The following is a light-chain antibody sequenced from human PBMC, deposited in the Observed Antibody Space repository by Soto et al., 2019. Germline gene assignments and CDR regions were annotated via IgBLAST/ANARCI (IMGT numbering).Light chain of an antibody. V-gene: IGLV3-1*01. CDR3: QAWDSSTVV. CDR1: KLGDKY. Sequence: SYELTQPPSVSVSPGQTASITCSGDKLGDKYACWYQQKPGQSPVLVIYQDSKRPSGIPERFSGSNSGNTATLTISGTQAMDEADYYCQAWDSSTVVFGGGTTVPVL. CDR2: QDS. J-gene: IGLJ2*01.